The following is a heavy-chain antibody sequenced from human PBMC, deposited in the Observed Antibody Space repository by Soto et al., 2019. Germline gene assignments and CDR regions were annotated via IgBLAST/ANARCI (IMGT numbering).Heavy chain of an antibody. Sequence: PGESLKISCKGSGYSFTSYWISWVRQMPGKGLGWMGRIDPSDSYTNYSPSFQGHVTISADKSISTAYLQWSSLKASDTAMYYCARHSRSLSPFDYWGQGTLVTVSS. D-gene: IGHD3-22*01. V-gene: IGHV5-10-1*01. CDR3: ARHSRSLSPFDY. CDR1: GYSFTSYW. J-gene: IGHJ4*02. CDR2: IDPSDSYT.